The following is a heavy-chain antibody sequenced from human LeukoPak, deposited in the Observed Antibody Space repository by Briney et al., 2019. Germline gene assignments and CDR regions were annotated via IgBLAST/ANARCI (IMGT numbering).Heavy chain of an antibody. D-gene: IGHD6-13*01. V-gene: IGHV3-30*03. CDR1: GFTFSSYG. CDR2: ISYDGSNK. J-gene: IGHJ4*02. Sequence: PGGSLRLSCAASGFTFSSYGMHWVRQAPGKGLEWVAVISYDGSNKYYADSVKGRFTISRDNSKNTLYLQMNSLRAEDTAVYYCARGAATGTWTFEYWGQGTLVTVSS. CDR3: ARGAATGTWTFEY.